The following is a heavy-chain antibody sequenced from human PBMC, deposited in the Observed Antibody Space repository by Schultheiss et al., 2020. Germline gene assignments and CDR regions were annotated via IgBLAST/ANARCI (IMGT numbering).Heavy chain of an antibody. CDR3: ARDVGWKLFDY. D-gene: IGHD6-19*01. Sequence: GGSLRLSCTASGFNFGDYVMHWVRQAPGKGLEWVAFISHDGSRIHYADSVRGRFSISRDNYMNTLYLHMDSLRTEDTAVYYCARDVGWKLFDYWGQGTLVTVSS. J-gene: IGHJ4*02. CDR1: GFNFGDYV. V-gene: IGHV3-30*14. CDR2: ISHDGSRI.